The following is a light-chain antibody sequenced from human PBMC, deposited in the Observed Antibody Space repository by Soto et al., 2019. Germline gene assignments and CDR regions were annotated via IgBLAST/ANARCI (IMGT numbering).Light chain of an antibody. CDR1: QNINIW. CDR2: KAS. J-gene: IGKJ1*01. Sequence: DLQMTQSPSTLSASVGDRVTITCRASQNINIWLAWYQQKPGKAPKLLIYKASTLERGVPSRFSGSGSGTEFTLTISSLQPDDSATYYCQQYNGLPTWTFGQGTKVEMK. CDR3: QQYNGLPTWT. V-gene: IGKV1-5*03.